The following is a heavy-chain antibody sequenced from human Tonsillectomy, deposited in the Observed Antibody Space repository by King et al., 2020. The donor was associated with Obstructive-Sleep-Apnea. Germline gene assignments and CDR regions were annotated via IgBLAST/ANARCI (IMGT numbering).Heavy chain of an antibody. CDR3: AIDFWSGNYDD. CDR2: IKQDGSEK. CDR1: GFTFSSYC. Sequence: QLVQSGGGLVQPGGSLRLSCASSGFTFSSYCMSWVRQAPGKGLEWVANIKQDGSEKYYVDSVKGRFTISRDNAKNSLYLQMNSLRAEDSAVYYCAIDFWSGNYDDRGQGTLVTVSS. D-gene: IGHD3-3*01. J-gene: IGHJ4*02. V-gene: IGHV3-7*03.